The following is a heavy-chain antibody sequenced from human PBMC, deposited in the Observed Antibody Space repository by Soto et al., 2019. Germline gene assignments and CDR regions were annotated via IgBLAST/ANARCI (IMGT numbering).Heavy chain of an antibody. Sequence: GGSLRLSCAASGFTFSSYGMHWVRQAPGKGLEWVAVIWYDGSNKYYADSVKGRFTISRDNSKNTLYLQMNSLRAEDTAVYYCARDGGRLLRYFDWLPPTDYWGQGTLVTVSS. CDR1: GFTFSSYG. D-gene: IGHD3-9*01. J-gene: IGHJ4*02. V-gene: IGHV3-33*01. CDR2: IWYDGSNK. CDR3: ARDGGRLLRYFDWLPPTDY.